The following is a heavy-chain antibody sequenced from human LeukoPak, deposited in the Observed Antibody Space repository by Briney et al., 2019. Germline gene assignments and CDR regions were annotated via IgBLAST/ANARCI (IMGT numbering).Heavy chain of an antibody. V-gene: IGHV4-39*01. Sequence: PSETLSLTCTVSGGSISSSSYYWGWIRQPPGKGLEWIGSIYYSGSTYYNPSLKSRVTISVDTSKNQFSLKLSSVTAADTAVYYCARQLRFLEWLPPYYFDYWGQGTLVTVSS. J-gene: IGHJ4*02. CDR2: IYYSGST. D-gene: IGHD3-3*01. CDR1: GGSISSSSYY. CDR3: ARQLRFLEWLPPYYFDY.